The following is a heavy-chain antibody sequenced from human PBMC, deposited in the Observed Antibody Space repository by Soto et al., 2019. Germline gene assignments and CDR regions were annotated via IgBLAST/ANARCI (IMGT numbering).Heavy chain of an antibody. CDR1: GFTFGDYA. V-gene: IGHV3-49*04. CDR3: TRVQSGYSGYPYYFDY. D-gene: IGHD5-12*01. CDR2: IRSKAYGGTT. J-gene: IGHJ4*02. Sequence: GGSLRLSCTASGFTFGDYAMSWVRQAPGKGLEWVGFIRSKAYGGTTEYAASVKGRFTISRDDSKSIAYLQMNSLKAEDTAVYYCTRVQSGYSGYPYYFDYWGQGTLVTVS.